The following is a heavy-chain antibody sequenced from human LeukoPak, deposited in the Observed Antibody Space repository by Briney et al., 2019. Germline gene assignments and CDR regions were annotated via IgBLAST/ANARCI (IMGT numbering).Heavy chain of an antibody. CDR2: IDSSSAYI. D-gene: IGHD4-11*01. CDR3: ARDTSQSNTVTYFDY. CDR1: GLTFSSSG. V-gene: IGHV3-21*01. Sequence: PGGSLRLSCAASGLTFSSSGMNWVRQAPGKGLEWVLFIDSSSAYIYYADSVKGRFTISRDNAKNSLYLQMNSLRAEDTAVYYCARDTSQSNTVTYFDYWGQGTLVTVSS. J-gene: IGHJ4*02.